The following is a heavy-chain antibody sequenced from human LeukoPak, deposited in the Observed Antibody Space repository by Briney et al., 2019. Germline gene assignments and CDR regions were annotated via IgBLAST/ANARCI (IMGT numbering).Heavy chain of an antibody. CDR2: ISYNGRT. Sequence: SETLSLTCTVSGGSVTSGTYYWSWTRQPPGKGLEWIGYISYNGRTNYSPSLKSRVTISVDTSKNQFSLKLTSVTAADTAVYYCAGVSSGTYYFNFWGQGTLVTVSS. CDR1: GGSVTSGTYY. D-gene: IGHD1-26*01. CDR3: AGVSSGTYYFNF. V-gene: IGHV4-61*01. J-gene: IGHJ4*02.